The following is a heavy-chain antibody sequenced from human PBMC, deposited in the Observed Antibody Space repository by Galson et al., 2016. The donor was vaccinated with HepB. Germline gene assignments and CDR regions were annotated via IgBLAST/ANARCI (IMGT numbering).Heavy chain of an antibody. J-gene: IGHJ5*02. CDR1: GFTFSTYA. V-gene: IGHV3-23*01. D-gene: IGHD3-3*01. Sequence: SLRLSCAASGFTFSTYAMPWVRQAPGKGLEWVSALSGSGTSTYYADSVKGRFTISRDNSKNTLYLQMNSLRAEDTAGYYCAKGVHYDFWSGYTNWFDPWGQGTLVTVSS. CDR2: LSGSGTST. CDR3: AKGVHYDFWSGYTNWFDP.